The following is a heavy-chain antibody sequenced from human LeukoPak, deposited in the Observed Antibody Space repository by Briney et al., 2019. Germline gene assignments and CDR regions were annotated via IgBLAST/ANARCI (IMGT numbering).Heavy chain of an antibody. V-gene: IGHV4-59*01. Sequence: DPSETLSLTCTVSGGSISSYYWSWIRQPPGKGLEWIGYIYYSGSTNYNPSLKSRVTISVDTSKNQFSLKLSSVTAADTAVYYCAASPSRGYSSSSPPGHFDYWGQGTLVTVSS. CDR1: GGSISSYY. J-gene: IGHJ4*02. D-gene: IGHD6-6*01. CDR2: IYYSGST. CDR3: AASPSRGYSSSSPPGHFDY.